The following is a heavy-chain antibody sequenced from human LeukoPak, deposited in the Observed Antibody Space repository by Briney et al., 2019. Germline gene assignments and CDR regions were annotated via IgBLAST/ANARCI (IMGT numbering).Heavy chain of an antibody. V-gene: IGHV3-33*01. J-gene: IGHJ4*02. Sequence: GGSLRLSCAASGFTFSSYGMHWVRQAPDKGLEWVAVIWYDGSNKYYADSVKGRFTISRDNSKNTLYLQMNSLRAEDTAVYYCARGGDIVVVPAAILDYWGQGTLVTVSS. CDR2: IWYDGSNK. D-gene: IGHD2-2*01. CDR3: ARGGDIVVVPAAILDY. CDR1: GFTFSSYG.